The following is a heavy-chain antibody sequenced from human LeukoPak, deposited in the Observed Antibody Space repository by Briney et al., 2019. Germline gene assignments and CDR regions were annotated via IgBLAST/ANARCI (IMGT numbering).Heavy chain of an antibody. CDR2: ISAYNGNT. Sequence: ASVTVSCKASGYTFTSYGISWVRQAPGQGLEWMGWISAYNGNTNYAQKLQGRVTMTTDTSTSTAYMELRSLRSDDTAVYYCAITLYSSGSSVNWWFDPWGQGTLVTVSS. V-gene: IGHV1-18*01. D-gene: IGHD6-19*01. J-gene: IGHJ5*02. CDR1: GYTFTSYG. CDR3: AITLYSSGSSVNWWFDP.